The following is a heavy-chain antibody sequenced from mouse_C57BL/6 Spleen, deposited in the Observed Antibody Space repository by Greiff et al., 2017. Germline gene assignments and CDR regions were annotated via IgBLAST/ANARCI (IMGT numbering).Heavy chain of an antibody. Sequence: VQLQQSGPELVKPGASVKLSCKASGYTFTSYDINWVKQRPGQGLEWIGWIYPRDGSTKYNEKFKGKATVTVDTSSSTAYMELHSLTSEDSAVYFCARSRDYDYDGRAFDYWGQGTTLTVSS. J-gene: IGHJ2*01. CDR3: ARSRDYDYDGRAFDY. CDR2: IYPRDGST. V-gene: IGHV1-85*01. CDR1: GYTFTSYD. D-gene: IGHD2-4*01.